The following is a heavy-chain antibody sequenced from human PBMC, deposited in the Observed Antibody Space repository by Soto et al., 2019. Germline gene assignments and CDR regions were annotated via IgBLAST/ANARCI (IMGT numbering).Heavy chain of an antibody. J-gene: IGHJ4*02. CDR1: GYTFTSYD. Sequence: QVQLVQSGAEVRTPGASVKVSCKASGYTFTSYDINWVRQATGQGPEWMGWMNPDSGNTGYVQKFQDRGTMTRKTAMSTAYMELSSLRSEDTAVYYCARSVGGSNVNFDYWGQGTLVTVSS. CDR2: MNPDSGNT. V-gene: IGHV1-8*01. D-gene: IGHD3-10*01. CDR3: ARSVGGSNVNFDY.